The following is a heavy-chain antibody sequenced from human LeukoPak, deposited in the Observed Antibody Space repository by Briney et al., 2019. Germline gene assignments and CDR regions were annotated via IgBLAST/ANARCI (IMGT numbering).Heavy chain of an antibody. CDR3: ARRLGVITRDAYDI. J-gene: IGHJ3*02. Sequence: SETLSLTCAVSGYSISSVYHWGWIRQPPGKGLEWIGYIHHSGTTDYNPSLKSRVIILVDTTKNQFSLKVGSLTAADTAVYYCARRLGVITRDAYDIWGQGTIVIVSS. D-gene: IGHD3-3*01. CDR1: GYSISSVYH. CDR2: IHHSGTT. V-gene: IGHV4-38-2*01.